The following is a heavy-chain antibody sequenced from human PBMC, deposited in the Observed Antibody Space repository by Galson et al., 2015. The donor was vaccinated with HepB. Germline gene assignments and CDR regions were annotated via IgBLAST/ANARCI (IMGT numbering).Heavy chain of an antibody. J-gene: IGHJ6*02. V-gene: IGHV1-3*01. Sequence: SVKVSCKASGYTFISYAMHWVRQAPGQRLEWMGWINAGNGNTKYSQKFQGRVTITRDTSASTAYMELSSLRSEDTAVYYCARAGGDYVYYYYYGMDVWGQGTTVTVSS. D-gene: IGHD2-21*02. CDR2: INAGNGNT. CDR1: GYTFISYA. CDR3: ARAGGDYVYYYYYGMDV.